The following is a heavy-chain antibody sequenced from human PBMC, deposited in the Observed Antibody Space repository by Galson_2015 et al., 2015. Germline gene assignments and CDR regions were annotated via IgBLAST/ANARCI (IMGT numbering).Heavy chain of an antibody. Sequence: SETLSLTCAVSGGSISSSNWWSWVRQPPGKGLEWIGEIYHSGSTNYNPSLKSRVTISVDKSKNQFSRKLSSVTAADTAVYYCARAEILGGITMVRGGHHAFDIWGQGTMVTVSS. D-gene: IGHD3-10*01. J-gene: IGHJ3*02. V-gene: IGHV4-4*02. CDR1: GGSISSSNW. CDR2: IYHSGST. CDR3: ARAEILGGITMVRGGHHAFDI.